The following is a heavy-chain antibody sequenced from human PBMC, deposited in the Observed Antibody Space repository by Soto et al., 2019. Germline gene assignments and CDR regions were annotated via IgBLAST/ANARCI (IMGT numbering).Heavy chain of an antibody. CDR1: GFTFSSYG. J-gene: IGHJ6*02. CDR3: AREAAAVGYHGMDV. Sequence: PGGSLRLSCAASGFTFSSYGMHWVRQAPGKGLEWVAVIWYDGSNKYYADSVKGRFTISRDNSKNTLYLQMNSLRAEDTAVYYCAREAAAVGYHGMDVWGQGTTVTVSS. D-gene: IGHD6-13*01. CDR2: IWYDGSNK. V-gene: IGHV3-33*01.